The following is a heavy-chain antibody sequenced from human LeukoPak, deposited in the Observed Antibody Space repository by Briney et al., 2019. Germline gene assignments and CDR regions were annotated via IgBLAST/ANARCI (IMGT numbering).Heavy chain of an antibody. CDR2: ISAYNGNT. V-gene: IGHV1-18*01. D-gene: IGHD6-13*01. J-gene: IGHJ4*02. Sequence: ASVKVSCKASGYTFTSYGISWVRQAPGQGLEWMGWISAYNGNTNYAQKLQGRVTMTTDTSTSTAYMELRSLRSDDTAVYYCARDRFRYSSSRYFGDDLDYWGQGTLVTVSS. CDR3: ARDRFRYSSSRYFGDDLDY. CDR1: GYTFTSYG.